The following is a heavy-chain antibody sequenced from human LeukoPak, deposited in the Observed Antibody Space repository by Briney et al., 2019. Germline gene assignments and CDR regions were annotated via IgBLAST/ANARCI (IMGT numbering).Heavy chain of an antibody. CDR2: ISSSSSTI. J-gene: IGHJ4*02. V-gene: IGHV3-48*04. D-gene: IGHD6-13*01. CDR3: ARPKYSSSWQIFDY. Sequence: GGSLRLSCAASGFTFSSYSMSWVRQAPGKGLEWVSYISSSSSTIYYADSVKGRFTISRDNAKNSLYLQMNSLRAEDTAVYYCARPKYSSSWQIFDYWGQGTLVTASS. CDR1: GFTFSSYS.